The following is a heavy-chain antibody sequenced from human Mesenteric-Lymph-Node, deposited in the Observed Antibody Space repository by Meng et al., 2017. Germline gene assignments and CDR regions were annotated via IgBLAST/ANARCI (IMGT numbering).Heavy chain of an antibody. CDR2: ISAYNGNT. CDR3: ARDACSGGSCYLYYFDY. D-gene: IGHD2-15*01. CDR1: GYTFTSYG. V-gene: IGHV1-18*01. Sequence: ASVKVSCKASGYTFTSYGISWVRQAPGQGLEWMGWISAYNGNTNYAQKLQGRVTMTTDTSTSTAYMELRSLRSDDTAVYYCARDACSGGSCYLYYFDYWGQGTLVTVSS. J-gene: IGHJ4*02.